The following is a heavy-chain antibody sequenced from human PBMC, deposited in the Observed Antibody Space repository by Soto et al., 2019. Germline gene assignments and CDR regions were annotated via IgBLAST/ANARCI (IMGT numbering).Heavy chain of an antibody. CDR1: GGTFSSYA. CDR3: ARDRIGLEPQLVQSFAYYYYGMDV. V-gene: IGHV1-69*01. CDR2: IIPIFGTA. J-gene: IGHJ6*02. D-gene: IGHD6-13*01. Sequence: QVQLVQSGAEVKKPGFSVKVSCKASGGTFSSYAISWVRQAPGQGLEWMGGIIPIFGTANYAQKFQGRVTITADESTSTAYMELSSLRSEDTAVYYCARDRIGLEPQLVQSFAYYYYGMDVWGQGTTVTVSS.